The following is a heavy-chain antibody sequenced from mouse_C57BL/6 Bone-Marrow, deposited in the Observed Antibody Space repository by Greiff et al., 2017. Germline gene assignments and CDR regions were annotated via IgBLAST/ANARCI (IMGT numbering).Heavy chain of an antibody. V-gene: IGHV6-6*01. Sequence: EVQVVESGGGLVQPGGSMKLSCAASGFTFSDAWMDWVRQSPEKGLEWVAEIRNKTNNHATYYAESVKGRFTISRDDSKSSVYLQMNSLRAEDTGIYYCTRRIYYYGTDCFDYWGQGTTLTVSS. CDR2: IRNKTNNHAT. J-gene: IGHJ2*01. CDR1: GFTFSDAW. D-gene: IGHD1-1*01. CDR3: TRRIYYYGTDCFDY.